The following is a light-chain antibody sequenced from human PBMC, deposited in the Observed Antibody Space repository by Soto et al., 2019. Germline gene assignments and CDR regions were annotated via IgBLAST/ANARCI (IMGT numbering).Light chain of an antibody. Sequence: EIVMPQSPATLSVSPGERATLSCRASQSVSSNLAWYQQKPGQAPRLLIYGASTRATGIPARFSGSGSGTEFTLTISSLQSEDFAVYYCQQYNNWPFTFGGGTKVDIK. CDR2: GAS. CDR3: QQYNNWPFT. CDR1: QSVSSN. J-gene: IGKJ4*01. V-gene: IGKV3-15*01.